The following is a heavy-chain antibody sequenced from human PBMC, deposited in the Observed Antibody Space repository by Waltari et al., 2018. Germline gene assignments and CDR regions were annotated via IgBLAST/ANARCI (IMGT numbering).Heavy chain of an antibody. CDR2: IGSSGNT. Sequence: EVQLLESGGGLAQPGGSLRLSVAASGFTFSPFAIGWVRQAPGKGLEWVSTIGSSGNTYYADSVKGRFTISRDNSGNTLFLQMNSLRAGDTAVYFCAKGSCSTTSCSYYSFGQPTDYWGQGTPVAVSS. J-gene: IGHJ4*02. CDR3: AKGSCSTTSCSYYSFGQPTDY. D-gene: IGHD2-2*01. V-gene: IGHV3-23*01. CDR1: GFTFSPFA.